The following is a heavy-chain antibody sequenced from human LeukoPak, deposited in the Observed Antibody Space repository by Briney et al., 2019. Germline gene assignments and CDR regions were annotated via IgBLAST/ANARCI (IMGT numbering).Heavy chain of an antibody. V-gene: IGHV4-61*02. CDR3: ARMVPAGTHNY. J-gene: IGHJ4*02. Sequence: SETLSLTCTVSGGSISSGSYYWSWIRQPAGKGLEWIGRIYTSGSTNYNPSLKSRVTMSVDTSKNQFSLRLTSVTAADTAVYFCARMVPAGTHNYWGQGLLVTVSS. D-gene: IGHD2-2*01. CDR2: IYTSGST. CDR1: GGSISSGSYY.